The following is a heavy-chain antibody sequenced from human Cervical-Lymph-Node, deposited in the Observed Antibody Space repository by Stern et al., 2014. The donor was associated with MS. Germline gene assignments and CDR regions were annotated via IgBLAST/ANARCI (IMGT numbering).Heavy chain of an antibody. CDR3: VRPDIMGTIWN. D-gene: IGHD1-26*01. CDR1: GGSITSSSYY. Sequence: QVQLQESGPGLVKPSETLSLTCTVSGGSITSSSYYWGWIRQPPGRGLEYIGTVYYTGSTFYDPSLKSRVTISVDTSHTQLALKLPSVTAADTAVYYCVRPDIMGTIWNWGQGTLVTVSS. CDR2: VYYTGST. V-gene: IGHV4-39*01. J-gene: IGHJ4*02.